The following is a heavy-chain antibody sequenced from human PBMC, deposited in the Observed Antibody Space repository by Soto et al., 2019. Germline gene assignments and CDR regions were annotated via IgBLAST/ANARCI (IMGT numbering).Heavy chain of an antibody. Sequence: SETLSLTCSVSGCPLSKYYWSWIRQPAGKGLEWIGRISTSGHVVSKVSLRSRLTMSVDMSSNHFSLKLTSVTAADTAVYYCARDNNDFWSLYPLAFDYWGQGALVTVSS. CDR1: GCPLSKYY. CDR2: ISTSGHV. J-gene: IGHJ4*02. CDR3: ARDNNDFWSLYPLAFDY. V-gene: IGHV4-4*07. D-gene: IGHD3-3*01.